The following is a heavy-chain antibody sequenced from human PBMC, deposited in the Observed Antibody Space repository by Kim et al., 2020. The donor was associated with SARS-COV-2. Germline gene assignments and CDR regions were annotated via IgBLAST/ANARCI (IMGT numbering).Heavy chain of an antibody. Sequence: GGSLRLSCTASGFTFSSYAMHWVRQVPGKGLEWVAVMSYDGSNKYYADSVKGRFTISRDNSKNTLYLQMNSLRAEDTAVYYCARAGAPLNYYDSSCYFLSWGRYFDYWGQGTLVTVSS. D-gene: IGHD3-22*01. CDR1: GFTFSSYA. CDR2: MSYDGSNK. V-gene: IGHV3-30*04. J-gene: IGHJ4*02. CDR3: ARAGAPLNYYDSSCYFLSWGRYFDY.